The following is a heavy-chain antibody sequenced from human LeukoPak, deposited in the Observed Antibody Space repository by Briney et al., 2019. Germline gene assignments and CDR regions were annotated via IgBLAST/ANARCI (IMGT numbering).Heavy chain of an antibody. CDR1: GGSISSYY. CDR3: ARKYDGSYEYDY. Sequence: SETLSLTCTVSGGSISSYYWSWIRQPPGKGLEWIGYIYYSGSTNYNPSLKSRVTISVDTSKNQFSLKLSSVTAADTAVYYCARKYDGSYEYDYWGQGTLVTVSS. V-gene: IGHV4-59*01. CDR2: IYYSGST. J-gene: IGHJ4*02. D-gene: IGHD1-26*01.